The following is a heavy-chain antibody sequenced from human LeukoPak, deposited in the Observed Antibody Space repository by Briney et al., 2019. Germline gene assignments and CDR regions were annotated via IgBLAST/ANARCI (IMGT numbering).Heavy chain of an antibody. CDR1: GFTFSSYS. J-gene: IGHJ4*02. V-gene: IGHV3-21*01. Sequence: GSLRLSCAASGFTFSSYSMNWARQAPGKGLEWVSSISSSSSYIYYADSVKGRFTISRDNAKNSLYLQMNSLRAEDTAVYYCAKDYYDSSGYSTFDYWGQGTLVTVSS. CDR3: AKDYYDSSGYSTFDY. CDR2: ISSSSSYI. D-gene: IGHD3-22*01.